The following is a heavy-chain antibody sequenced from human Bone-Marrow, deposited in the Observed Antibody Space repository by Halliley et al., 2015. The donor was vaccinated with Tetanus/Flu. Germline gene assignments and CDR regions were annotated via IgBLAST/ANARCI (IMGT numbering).Heavy chain of an antibody. V-gene: IGHV2-70*04. CDR1: GFSLSTGGMR. Sequence: LVKPSQTLTLTCTFSGFSLSTGGMRVSWIRQTPGKALEWLARIDWDDDKVYSTPLKTRLTISKDTSKNQVVLTMTNMDPVDTATYYCARMQWVVLDYWGQGTLVTVSS. D-gene: IGHD6-19*01. J-gene: IGHJ4*02. CDR2: IDWDDDK. CDR3: ARMQWVVLDY.